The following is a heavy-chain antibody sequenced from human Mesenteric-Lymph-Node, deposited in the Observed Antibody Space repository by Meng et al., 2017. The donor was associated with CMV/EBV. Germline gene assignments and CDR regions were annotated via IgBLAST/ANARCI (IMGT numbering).Heavy chain of an antibody. CDR3: ARVYGDYNNNYYYGMDV. CDR2: ISAYNGNT. V-gene: IGHV1-18*04. CDR1: GYTFSTYG. J-gene: IGHJ6*02. D-gene: IGHD4-17*01. Sequence: ASVKVSCKASGYTFSTYGITWVRQAPGQGLEWMGWISAYNGNTNYAQKLQGRVTMTTDTSTSTAYMELRSLRSDDTAVYYCARVYGDYNNNYYYGMDVWGQGTTVTVSS.